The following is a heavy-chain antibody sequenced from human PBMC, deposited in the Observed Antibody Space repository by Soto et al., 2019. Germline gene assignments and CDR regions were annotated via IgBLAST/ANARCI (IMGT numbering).Heavy chain of an antibody. CDR3: ARDKAPRYSGYNFDY. V-gene: IGHV1-3*01. CDR1: GYTFTSYA. D-gene: IGHD5-12*01. Sequence: ASLKVSFKASGYTFTSYAMHWVRQAPGQRLEWMGWINAGNGNTKYSQKFQGRVTITRDTSASTAYMELSSLRSEDTAVYYCARDKAPRYSGYNFDYWGQGTLVTVSS. CDR2: INAGNGNT. J-gene: IGHJ4*02.